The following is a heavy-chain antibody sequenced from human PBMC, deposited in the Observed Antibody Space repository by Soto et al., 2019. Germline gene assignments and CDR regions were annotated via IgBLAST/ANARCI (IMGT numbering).Heavy chain of an antibody. CDR1: GFTFSSYA. J-gene: IGHJ4*02. CDR3: ARRGPGTYFDY. V-gene: IGHV3-23*01. D-gene: IGHD6-13*01. Sequence: EVQLLDSGGGLVQPGGSLRLSCAASGFTFSSYAMNWVRQAPGKGLEWVSVISGSGDSTYYADSVKGRFIISRDNSKNKLYLQMNSLRAEDTAEYYCARRGPGTYFDYWGQGTLVTVSS. CDR2: ISGSGDST.